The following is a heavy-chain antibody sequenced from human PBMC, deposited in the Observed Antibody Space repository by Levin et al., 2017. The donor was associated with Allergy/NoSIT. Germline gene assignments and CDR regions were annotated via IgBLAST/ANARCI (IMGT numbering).Heavy chain of an antibody. CDR2: ISGSGGST. V-gene: IGHV3-23*01. D-gene: IGHD3-22*01. Sequence: QAGGSLRLSCAASGFTFSSYAMSWVRQAPGKGLEWVSAISGSGGSTYYADSVKGRFTISRDNSKNTLYLQMNSLRAEDTAVYYCAKGGHSSGYYYRFFPKPKYYFDYWGQGTLVTVSS. CDR1: GFTFSSYA. CDR3: AKGGHSSGYYYRFFPKPKYYFDY. J-gene: IGHJ4*02.